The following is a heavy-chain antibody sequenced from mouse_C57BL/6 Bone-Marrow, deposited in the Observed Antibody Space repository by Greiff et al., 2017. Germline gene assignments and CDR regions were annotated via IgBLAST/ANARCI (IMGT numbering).Heavy chain of an antibody. Sequence: QVQLQQPGAELVKPGASVKLSCTASGYTFTSYWMHWVQQRPGQGLEWIGMIHPNSGSTNYNEKFKSKATLTVDKSSSTAYMQLSSLTSEDSAFYYCARSRIYDGYYAWIAYWGQGTLVTVSA. V-gene: IGHV1-64*01. D-gene: IGHD2-3*01. J-gene: IGHJ3*01. CDR2: IHPNSGST. CDR3: ARSRIYDGYYAWIAY. CDR1: GYTFTSYW.